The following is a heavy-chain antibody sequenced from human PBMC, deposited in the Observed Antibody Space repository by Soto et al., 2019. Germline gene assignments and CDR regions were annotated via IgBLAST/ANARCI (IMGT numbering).Heavy chain of an antibody. J-gene: IGHJ4*02. CDR2: INSDGSST. V-gene: IGHV3-74*01. Sequence: GGPLRLSCAASGFTFSSYWMHWVRQAPGKGLVWVSRINSDGSSTSYADSVKGRFTISRDNAKNTLYLQMNSLRAEDTAVYYCAREKNYYDSSDYYNGWGQVPLVTVSS. D-gene: IGHD3-22*01. CDR1: GFTFSSYW. CDR3: AREKNYYDSSDYYNG.